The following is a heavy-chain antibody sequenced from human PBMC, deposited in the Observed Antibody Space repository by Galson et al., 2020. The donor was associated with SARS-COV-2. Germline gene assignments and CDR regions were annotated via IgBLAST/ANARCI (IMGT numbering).Heavy chain of an antibody. CDR2: INWNSGSI. CDR1: GFTFDDYA. CDR3: VKGTYLNYGDSAENFQH. D-gene: IGHD2-21*02. V-gene: IGHV3-9*01. Sequence: GGSLRLSCAASGFTFDDYAMHWVRQAPGKGLDWVSGINWNSGSIGYAGSVKGRFTISRDNARNSLYLQMNSLRAEDTALYYCVKGTYLNYGDSAENFQHWGQGTLVTVSS. J-gene: IGHJ1*01.